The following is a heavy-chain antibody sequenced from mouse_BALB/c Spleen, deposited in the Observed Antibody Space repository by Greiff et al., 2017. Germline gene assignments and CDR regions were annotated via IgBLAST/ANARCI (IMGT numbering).Heavy chain of an antibody. Sequence: EVKVVESGGGLVQPGGSLKLSCAASGFTFSSYGMSWVRQTPDKRLELVATINSNGGSTYYPDSVKGRFTISRDNAKNTLYLQMSSLKSEDTAMYYCARDSITIFDYWGQGTTLTVSS. D-gene: IGHD2-4*01. CDR3: ARDSITIFDY. CDR2: INSNGGST. V-gene: IGHV5-6-3*01. J-gene: IGHJ2*01. CDR1: GFTFSSYG.